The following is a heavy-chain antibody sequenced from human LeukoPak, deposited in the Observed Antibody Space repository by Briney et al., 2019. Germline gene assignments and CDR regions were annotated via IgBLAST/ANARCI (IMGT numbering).Heavy chain of an antibody. CDR2: IWYDGSKK. J-gene: IGHJ4*02. CDR1: GFTVSSYY. CDR3: ARDFGEFDYFDY. D-gene: IGHD3-10*01. V-gene: IGHV3-33*08. Sequence: PGGSLRLSCAASGFTVSSYYMSWVRQAPGKGLEWVAVIWYDGSKKYYEDSAKGRFIISRDNSKNMVYLQMNSPRVEDTAVYYCARDFGEFDYFDYWGQGTLVTVSS.